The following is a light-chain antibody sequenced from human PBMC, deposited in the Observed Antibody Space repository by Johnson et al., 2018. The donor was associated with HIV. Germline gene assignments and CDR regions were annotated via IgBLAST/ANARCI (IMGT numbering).Light chain of an antibody. CDR1: SSNIGNNY. CDR3: GAWDSSLSGFV. V-gene: IGLV1-51*01. Sequence: QSVLTQPPSVSAAPGQKVTISCSGSSSNIGNNYVSWYQQLPGTAPKLLIYDNNKRPSGIPDRISGSKSGTSATLGITGLQTGDEADYYCGAWDSSLSGFVCGTGTMVTVL. J-gene: IGLJ1*01. CDR2: DNN.